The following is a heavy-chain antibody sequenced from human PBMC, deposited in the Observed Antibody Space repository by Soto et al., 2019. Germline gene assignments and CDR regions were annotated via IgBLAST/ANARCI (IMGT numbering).Heavy chain of an antibody. CDR2: IKQDGSEK. CDR3: AREDYYDSSGYVSVGYDAFDI. Sequence: GGSLRLSCAASGFTFSSYWMSWVRQAPGKGLEWVANIKQDGSEKYYVDSVKGRFTISRDNAKNSLYLQMNSLRAEDTAVYYCAREDYYDSSGYVSVGYDAFDIWGQGTMVTVSS. D-gene: IGHD3-22*01. V-gene: IGHV3-7*03. J-gene: IGHJ3*02. CDR1: GFTFSSYW.